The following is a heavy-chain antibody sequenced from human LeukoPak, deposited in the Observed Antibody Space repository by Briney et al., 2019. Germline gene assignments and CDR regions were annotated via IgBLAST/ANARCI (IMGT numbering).Heavy chain of an antibody. D-gene: IGHD3-10*01. CDR3: SRDRRGVFDI. V-gene: IGHV3-64*01. J-gene: IGHJ3*02. Sequence: GGSLRLSCAASGFTFSTYTMHWVRQAPGKGLEYVSSITSDRGSTYYANSVKGRFTISRDNAKNTLYLQNGTLKAEEMAIYYCSRDRRGVFDIWGQGTMVTVSS. CDR2: ITSDRGST. CDR1: GFTFSTYT.